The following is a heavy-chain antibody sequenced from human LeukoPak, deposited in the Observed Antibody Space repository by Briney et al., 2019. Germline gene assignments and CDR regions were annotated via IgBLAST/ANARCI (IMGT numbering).Heavy chain of an antibody. D-gene: IGHD3-9*01. CDR1: GFTFSSYA. J-gene: IGHJ3*02. V-gene: IGHV3-23*01. Sequence: GGSLRLSCAASGFTFSSYAMSWVRQAPGKGLEWVSAISGSGGSTYYADSVKGRFTISRDNSKNTLHLQMNSLRAEDTAVYYCAKVLRYDILTGTRDAFDIWGQGTMVTVSS. CDR2: ISGSGGST. CDR3: AKVLRYDILTGTRDAFDI.